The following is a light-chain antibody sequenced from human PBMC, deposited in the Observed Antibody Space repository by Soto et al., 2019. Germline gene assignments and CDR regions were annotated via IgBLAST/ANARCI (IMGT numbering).Light chain of an antibody. V-gene: IGLV2-14*01. J-gene: IGLJ2*01. CDR3: SSYTNSSTHVI. Sequence: QSALTQPASVSGSPGQSITISCTGTSSDVGGYNYVSWYQHHPGKAPKLMIYEVSNRPSGVSNRFSGSKSGNTASLTISGLQPEDEADYYCSSYTNSSTHVIFGGGTKVTVL. CDR2: EVS. CDR1: SSDVGGYNY.